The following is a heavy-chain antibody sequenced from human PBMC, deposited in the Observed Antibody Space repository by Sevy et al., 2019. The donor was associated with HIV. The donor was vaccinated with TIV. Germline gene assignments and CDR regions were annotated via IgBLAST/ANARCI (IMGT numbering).Heavy chain of an antibody. CDR3: ARDLRAGYDSSGRNDY. CDR1: GFTVSSNY. J-gene: IGHJ4*02. CDR2: IYSGGST. V-gene: IGHV3-53*01. D-gene: IGHD3-22*01. Sequence: GGSLRLSCAASGFTVSSNYMSRVRQAPGKGLEWVSVIYSGGSTYYADSVKGRFTISRDNSKNTLYLQMNSLRAEDTAVYYCARDLRAGYDSSGRNDYWGQGTLVTVSS.